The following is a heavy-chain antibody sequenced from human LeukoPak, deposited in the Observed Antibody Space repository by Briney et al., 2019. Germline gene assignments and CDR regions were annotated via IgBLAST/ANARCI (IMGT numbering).Heavy chain of an antibody. J-gene: IGHJ4*02. CDR1: GFSFSIHN. D-gene: IGHD3-22*01. CDR2: INADSSTI. Sequence: SGGSLRLSCAASGFSFSIHNMNWVRQAPGKGLQWISYINADSSTIQYADSVRGRFTTSRDNAKNSLYLQMNSLRAEDTAVYYCVRDNSRGQSLGVIYWGQGSLVTVSS. V-gene: IGHV3-48*01. CDR3: VRDNSRGQSLGVIY.